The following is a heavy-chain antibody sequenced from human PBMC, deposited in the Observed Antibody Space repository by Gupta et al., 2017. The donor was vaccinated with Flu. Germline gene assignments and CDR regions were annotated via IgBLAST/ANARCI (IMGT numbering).Heavy chain of an antibody. V-gene: IGHV3-74*01. CDR2: INSDGSSN. D-gene: IGHD3-16*01. CDR1: GFTFSSYW. CDR3: SRAKVGRGGGPPYYFDY. Sequence: EVQLVESGGGLVQPGGSLRLSCAASGFTFSSYWMHWVRQAPGKGRGWVSSINSDGSSNSYADSVKGRFTIPRGTAKKTLFLQMQSLRDEDPAVYYWSRAKVGRGGGPPYYFDYWGQGTLVTVSS. J-gene: IGHJ4*02.